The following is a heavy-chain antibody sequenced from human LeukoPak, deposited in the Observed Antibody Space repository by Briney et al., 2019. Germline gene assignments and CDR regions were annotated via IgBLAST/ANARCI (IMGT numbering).Heavy chain of an antibody. V-gene: IGHV3-13*01. CDR1: GFTFSSYD. J-gene: IGHJ4*02. CDR3: ARGAAAGTTDY. D-gene: IGHD6-13*01. Sequence: GGSLRLSCATSGFTFSSYDMHLVRQATGKGLEWVSAIGSAGYTYYPGSVKGRFTISRENAKNSSYLQMNSLRAGDTAVYYCARGAAAGTTDYWGQGTLVTVSS. CDR2: IGSAGYT.